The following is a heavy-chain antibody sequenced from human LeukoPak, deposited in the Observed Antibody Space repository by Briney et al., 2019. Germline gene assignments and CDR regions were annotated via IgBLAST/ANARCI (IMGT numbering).Heavy chain of an antibody. J-gene: IGHJ4*02. CDR3: ARDRWTHLPSSYFDY. CDR1: GFTFSSYA. V-gene: IGHV3-23*01. CDR2: ISGSGGST. D-gene: IGHD2-2*01. Sequence: GGSLRFSCAASGFTFSSYAMSWVRQAPGKGLEWVSAISGSGGSTYYADSVKGRFTISRDNSKNTLYLQMNSLRAEDTAVYYCARDRWTHLPSSYFDYWGQGTLVTVSS.